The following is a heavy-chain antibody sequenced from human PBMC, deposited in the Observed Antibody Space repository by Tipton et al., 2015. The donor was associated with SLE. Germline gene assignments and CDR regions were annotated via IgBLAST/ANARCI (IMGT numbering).Heavy chain of an antibody. Sequence: QLVQSGAEVKKPGESLKISCEGSGYSFTNYWIGWVRQMPGKGLDWMGIIYPGDSDTRYSPSFQGQVTISADKSISTAYLQWSSLKASDTAMYYCARHRSLIVRGVINDAFDMWGQGTMVTVSS. CDR2: IYPGDSDT. CDR3: ARHRSLIVRGVINDAFDM. J-gene: IGHJ3*02. V-gene: IGHV5-51*01. CDR1: GYSFTNYW. D-gene: IGHD3-10*01.